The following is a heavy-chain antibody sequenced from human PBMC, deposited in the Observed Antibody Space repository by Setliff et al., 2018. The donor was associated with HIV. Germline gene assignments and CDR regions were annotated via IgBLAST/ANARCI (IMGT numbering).Heavy chain of an antibody. Sequence: GGSLRLSCTASGFSCSAYYMGWVRQSPGKGLEWVGFIRSKPPGGTTAYAASVKGRFIISREYSNSIADLQMDSLKTVDTAVYYCTRVSNQFWGYYQYYNMDVWGKGTTVTVSS. CDR2: IRSKPPGGTT. CDR1: GFSCSAYY. V-gene: IGHV3-49*04. CDR3: TRVSNQFWGYYQYYNMDV. J-gene: IGHJ6*03. D-gene: IGHD3-16*01.